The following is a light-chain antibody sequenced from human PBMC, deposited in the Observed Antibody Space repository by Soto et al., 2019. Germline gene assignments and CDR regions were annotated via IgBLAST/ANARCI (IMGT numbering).Light chain of an antibody. CDR3: LSFDSSLSVV. Sequence: QSVLTQPPSMSGAPGQRVAISCAGSSTNIGAGCDVHWYQQLPGRAPKLLIYGNTNRPSGVPDRFSGSKSGTSASLAITGLQSEDEADYYCLSFDSSLSVVFGGGTKVTVL. J-gene: IGLJ2*01. V-gene: IGLV1-40*01. CDR2: GNT. CDR1: STNIGAGCD.